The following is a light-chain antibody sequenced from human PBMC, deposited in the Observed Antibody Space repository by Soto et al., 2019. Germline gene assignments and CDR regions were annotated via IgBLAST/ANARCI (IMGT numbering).Light chain of an antibody. CDR2: AAS. J-gene: IGKJ5*01. CDR3: QKYNSAPLT. CDR1: QAINNY. Sequence: DIQMTQSPSSLSASVGDRVAITFLASQAINNYLAWYQQKPGKFPKLLIYAASTLHPGVPSRFSGSGSGTDFTLTISSLQPEDVATYYCQKYNSAPLTFGPGTLLETK. V-gene: IGKV1-27*01.